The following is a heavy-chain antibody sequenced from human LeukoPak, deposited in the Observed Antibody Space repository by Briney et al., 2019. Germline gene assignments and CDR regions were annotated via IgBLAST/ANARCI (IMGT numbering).Heavy chain of an antibody. Sequence: SETLSLTCTVSGGSISSSSYYWGWIRQPPGKGLEWTGSIYYSGSTYYNPSLKSRVTISVDTSKNQFSLKLSSVTAADTAVYYCASFISSTSLTSDYFDYWGQGTLVTVSS. CDR1: GGSISSSSYY. CDR3: ASFISSTSLTSDYFDY. CDR2: IYYSGST. D-gene: IGHD2-2*01. J-gene: IGHJ4*02. V-gene: IGHV4-39*01.